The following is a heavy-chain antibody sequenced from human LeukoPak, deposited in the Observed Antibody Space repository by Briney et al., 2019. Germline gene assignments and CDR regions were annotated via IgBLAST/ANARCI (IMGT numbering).Heavy chain of an antibody. V-gene: IGHV1-69*06. D-gene: IGHD3-22*01. CDR3: ATLVSYDSSGYSRFYYFDY. J-gene: IGHJ4*02. CDR1: GGTFSSYA. Sequence: ASVKVSCKASGGTFSSYAISWVRQAPGQGLEWMGGIIPIFGTANYAQKFQGRVTITADKSTSTAYMELSSLRSEDTAVYYCATLVSYDSSGYSRFYYFDYWGQGTLVTVSS. CDR2: IIPIFGTA.